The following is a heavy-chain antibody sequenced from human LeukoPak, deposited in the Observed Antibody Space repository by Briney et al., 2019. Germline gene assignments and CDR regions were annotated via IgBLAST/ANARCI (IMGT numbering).Heavy chain of an antibody. V-gene: IGHV1-69*04. CDR1: GGTFSSYA. Sequence: ASVKVSCKASGGTFSSYAISWVRQAPGQGLEWMGRIIPILGIANYAQKFQGRVTMTRDMSTSTVYMELSSLRSEDTAVYYCARDRGTVTLDYWGQGTLVTVSS. D-gene: IGHD4-17*01. CDR2: IIPILGIA. CDR3: ARDRGTVTLDY. J-gene: IGHJ4*02.